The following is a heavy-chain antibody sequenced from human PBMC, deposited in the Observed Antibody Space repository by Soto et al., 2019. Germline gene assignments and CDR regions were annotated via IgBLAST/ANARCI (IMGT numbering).Heavy chain of an antibody. CDR1: CGSVSSYY. CDR2: IYNSGRT. CDR3: AYGDSRGTLEF. D-gene: IGHD4-17*01. Sequence: PSETLSLTCSVSCGSVSSYYWSCIRQTPWKGLEWIGYIYNSGRTNYNPSLNSRVTISVDTSKNQFSLRVSSVTAADAAVDYCAYGDSRGTLEFWGQGTLVTVTS. J-gene: IGHJ4*02. V-gene: IGHV4-59*02.